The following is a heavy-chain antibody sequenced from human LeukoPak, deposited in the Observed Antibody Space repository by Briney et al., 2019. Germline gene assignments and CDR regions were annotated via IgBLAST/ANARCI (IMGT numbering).Heavy chain of an antibody. Sequence: SETLPLTCTVSGGSISSSSYYWGWIRQPPGKGLEWIGSIYYSGSTYYNPSLKSRVTISADTSKNQFSLKLSSVTAADTAVYYCARTGGGSYYYYYGMDVWGQGTTVTVSS. CDR2: IYYSGST. CDR1: GGSISSSSYY. V-gene: IGHV4-39*07. D-gene: IGHD2-15*01. J-gene: IGHJ6*02. CDR3: ARTGGGSYYYYYGMDV.